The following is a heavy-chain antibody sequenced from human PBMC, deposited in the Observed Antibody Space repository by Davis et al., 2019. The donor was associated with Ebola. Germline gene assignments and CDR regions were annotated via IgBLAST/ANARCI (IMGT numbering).Heavy chain of an antibody. CDR3: ARPKHSYDSSGYYPY. V-gene: IGHV4-34*01. CDR2: INHSGST. CDR1: GGSFSGYY. D-gene: IGHD3-22*01. J-gene: IGHJ4*02. Sequence: SETLSLTCAVYGGSFSGYYWSWIRQLPGKGLEWIGEINHSGSTNYNPTLKSRVTISVDTSKNQFSLKLSSVTAADTAVYYCARPKHSYDSSGYYPYWGQGTLVTVSS.